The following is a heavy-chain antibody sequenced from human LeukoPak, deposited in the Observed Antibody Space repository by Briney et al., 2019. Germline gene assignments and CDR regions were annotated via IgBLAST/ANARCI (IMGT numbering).Heavy chain of an antibody. V-gene: IGHV3-23*01. CDR3: ASQHCGGDCYSFGY. CDR2: ISGSGGST. D-gene: IGHD2-21*02. J-gene: IGHJ4*02. CDR1: GFTFSSYA. Sequence: GGSLRLSCAASGFTFSSYAMSWVRQAPGKGLEWVSAISGSGGSTYYADSVKGRFTISRDNSKNTLYLQMNSLRAEDTAVYYCASQHCGGDCYSFGYWGQGTLVTVFS.